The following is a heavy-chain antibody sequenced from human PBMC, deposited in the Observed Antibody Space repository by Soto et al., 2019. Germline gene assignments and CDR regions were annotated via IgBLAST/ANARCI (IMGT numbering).Heavy chain of an antibody. Sequence: ASVKVSCKASGYTFTSYAMHWVRQAPGQRLEWMGWINAGNGNTKYSQKFQGRVTITRDTSASTAYMELSSLRSEDTAVYYCARAVGRRVDCRGGSCFPWFDPWGQGTLVTVSS. CDR3: ARAVGRRVDCRGGSCFPWFDP. J-gene: IGHJ5*02. CDR1: GYTFTSYA. D-gene: IGHD2-15*01. CDR2: INAGNGNT. V-gene: IGHV1-3*01.